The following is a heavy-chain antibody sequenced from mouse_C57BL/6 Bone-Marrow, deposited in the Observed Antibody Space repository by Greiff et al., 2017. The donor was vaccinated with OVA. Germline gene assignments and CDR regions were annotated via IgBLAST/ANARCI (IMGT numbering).Heavy chain of an antibody. CDR2: IWSGGST. J-gene: IGHJ4*01. V-gene: IGHV2-2*01. CDR3: ARRYYSNFYYYAMDY. Sequence: VMLVESGPGLVQPSQSLSITCTVSGFSLTSYGVHWVRQSPGKGLEWLGVIWSGGSTDYNAAFISRLSISKDNSKSQVFFKMNSLQADDTAIYYCARRYYSNFYYYAMDYWGQGTSVTVSS. CDR1: GFSLTSYG. D-gene: IGHD2-5*01.